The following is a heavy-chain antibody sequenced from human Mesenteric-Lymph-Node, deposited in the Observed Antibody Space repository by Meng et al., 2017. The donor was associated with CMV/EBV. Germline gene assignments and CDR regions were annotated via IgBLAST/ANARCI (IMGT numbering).Heavy chain of an antibody. V-gene: IGHV4-39*07. J-gene: IGHJ4*02. D-gene: IGHD6-19*01. CDR1: GGSISSGSYY. CDR2: IHYTGST. CDR3: ARTQWHVGYFDN. Sequence: SETLSLTCTVSGGSISSGSYYWGWLRQPPGKGLEWIGSIHYTGSTSYNPSLKTRVSISEDTSKNEFSLTLTSVTAADTAVYYCARTQWHVGYFDNWGQGTLVTVSS.